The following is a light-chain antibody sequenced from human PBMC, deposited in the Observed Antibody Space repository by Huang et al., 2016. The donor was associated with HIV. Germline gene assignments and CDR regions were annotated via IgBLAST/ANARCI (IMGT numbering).Light chain of an antibody. CDR3: QQYDNWPPFT. CDR2: DAS. CDR1: QSVRSN. V-gene: IGKV3-15*01. J-gene: IGKJ3*01. Sequence: EIVMTQSPGTLSVSPGERATLSCSASQSVRSNLAWYQQKPGQAPSPLIYDASTRATGVPARFSGSGSGTQFTLSISSLQSEDFAVYYCQQYDNWPPFTFGPGTKVDIK.